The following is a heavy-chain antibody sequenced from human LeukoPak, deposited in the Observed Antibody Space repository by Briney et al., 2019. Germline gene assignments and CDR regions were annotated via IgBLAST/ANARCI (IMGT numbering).Heavy chain of an antibody. Sequence: GGSLRLSCAASGFTFSTYSMNWVRQAPGKGLECVSSISSSSSHIYYAESVKGRFTMSRDNAKNSLYLQMNSLRAEDTALYYCAREGCSGGSCYSAWFDPWGQGTLVTVSS. J-gene: IGHJ5*02. D-gene: IGHD2-15*01. CDR1: GFTFSTYS. CDR3: AREGCSGGSCYSAWFDP. V-gene: IGHV3-21*04. CDR2: ISSSSSHI.